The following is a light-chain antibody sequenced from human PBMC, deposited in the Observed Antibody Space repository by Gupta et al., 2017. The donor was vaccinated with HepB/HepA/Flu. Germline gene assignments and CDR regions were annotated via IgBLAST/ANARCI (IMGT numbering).Light chain of an antibody. CDR2: GAS. J-gene: IGKJ1*01. V-gene: IGKV3-20*01. CDR3: QHEGNSPTT. CDR1: QSVSSNY. Sequence: IVLTQSPSTLSLSQGDTATLPCRARQSVSSNYFAWYQQKPGQAPRLLIYGASSRATGIPDRFSGSGSETEFALTISRREPEDFAVYYCQHEGNSPTTFGQGTEVEIE.